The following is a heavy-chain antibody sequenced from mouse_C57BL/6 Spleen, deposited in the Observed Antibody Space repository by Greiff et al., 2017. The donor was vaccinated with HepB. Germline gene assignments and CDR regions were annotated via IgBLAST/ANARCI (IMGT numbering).Heavy chain of an antibody. V-gene: IGHV1-76*01. CDR2: IYPGSGNT. Sequence: QVQLQQSGAELVRPGASVKLSCKASGYTFTDYYINWVKQRPGQGLEWIARIYPGSGNTYYNEKFKGKATLTAEKSSSTAYMQLSSLTSEDSAVYFCARSGYYYGSSHWYFDVWGTGTTVTVSS. J-gene: IGHJ1*03. CDR3: ARSGYYYGSSHWYFDV. D-gene: IGHD1-1*01. CDR1: GYTFTDYY.